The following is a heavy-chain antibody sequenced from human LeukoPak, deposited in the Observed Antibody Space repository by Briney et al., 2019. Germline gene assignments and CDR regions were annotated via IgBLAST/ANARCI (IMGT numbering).Heavy chain of an antibody. V-gene: IGHV3-23*01. Sequence: GGSLRLSCAASGFTFSSYAMSWFRQAPGKGLKWVSAISGSGGSTYYADSVKGRFTISRDNSKNTLYLQMNSLRAEDTAVYYCAKDRESAYYYYYMDVWGKGTTVTVSS. CDR1: GFTFSSYA. J-gene: IGHJ6*03. CDR3: AKDRESAYYYYYMDV. CDR2: ISGSGGST.